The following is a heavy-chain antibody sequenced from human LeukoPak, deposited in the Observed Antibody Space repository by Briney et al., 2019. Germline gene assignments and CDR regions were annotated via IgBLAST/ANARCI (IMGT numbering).Heavy chain of an antibody. J-gene: IGHJ6*02. V-gene: IGHV1-18*01. CDR2: ISAYNGNT. D-gene: IGHD4-11*01. CDR3: ARDYTASDYTPYYYYGMDV. Sequence: ASVKVSCKASGYTFTSFGISWVRQAPGQGLEWMGWISAYNGNTDYAQNFQGRVSMTRDTSTTTAYMELRSLRSDDTAVYYCARDYTASDYTPYYYYGMDVWGQGTTVTVSS. CDR1: GYTFTSFG.